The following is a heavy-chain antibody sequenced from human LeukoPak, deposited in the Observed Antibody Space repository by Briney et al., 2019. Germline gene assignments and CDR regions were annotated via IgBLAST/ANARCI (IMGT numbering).Heavy chain of an antibody. CDR1: SGSISSYY. J-gene: IGHJ4*02. V-gene: IGHV4-4*07. D-gene: IGHD1-1*01. CDR3: ARDRGTWNDDGFDY. CDR2: VYISGST. Sequence: SETLSLICTVSSGSISSYYWSWIRQPAGKGLEWIGRVYISGSTNYNPSLKSRVTMSVDTSKNQFSLKLSSVTAADTAVYYCARDRGTWNDDGFDYWGQGTLVTVSS.